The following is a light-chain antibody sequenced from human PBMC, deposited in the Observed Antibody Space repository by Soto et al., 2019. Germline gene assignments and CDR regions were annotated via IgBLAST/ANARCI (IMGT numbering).Light chain of an antibody. Sequence: DIQMTQSPSSLSASVGDRVTITCQASQDISNYLNWYQQKPGKAPKLLIYDASNLETGVPSRFSGSGSGTDFTFTISSLQPEDIATYYCLLDFSYFWALGQGTKVDIK. CDR1: QDISNY. J-gene: IGKJ1*01. CDR2: DAS. V-gene: IGKV1-33*01. CDR3: LLDFSYFWA.